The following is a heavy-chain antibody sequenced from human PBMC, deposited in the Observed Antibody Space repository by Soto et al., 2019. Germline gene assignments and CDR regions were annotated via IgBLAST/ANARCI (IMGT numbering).Heavy chain of an antibody. CDR3: ARCKIMITFGGVIVPNWFDP. J-gene: IGHJ5*02. D-gene: IGHD3-16*02. CDR2: VFHSGST. V-gene: IGHV4-39*01. Sequence: SETLSLTCTVSGGSISSTFYYWGWIRQPPGKGLEWIGHVFHSGSTYYNPSLKSRVTISVDTSKNQFSLTLSSATAADTAVYYCARCKIMITFGGVIVPNWFDPWGQGTLVTV. CDR1: GGSISSTFYY.